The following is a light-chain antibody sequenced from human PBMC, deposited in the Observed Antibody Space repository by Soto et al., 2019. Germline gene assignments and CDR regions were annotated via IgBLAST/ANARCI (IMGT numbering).Light chain of an antibody. CDR3: QQYGSSPFT. V-gene: IGKV3-20*01. CDR1: QSVSSSY. CDR2: DAS. J-gene: IGKJ4*01. Sequence: EIVLTQSPATLSLSPGERATLSCRASQSVSSSYLAWYQQKPGQAPRLLIYDASSRATGIPDRFSGSGSETDFTLTISRLEPEDFAVYYCQQYGSSPFTFGGGTKVEIK.